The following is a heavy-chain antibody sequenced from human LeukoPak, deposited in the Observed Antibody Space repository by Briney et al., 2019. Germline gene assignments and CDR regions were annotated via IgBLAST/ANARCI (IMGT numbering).Heavy chain of an antibody. Sequence: PSETLSLTCAVYGGSFSGYYWSWIRQPPGKGLEWIGEINHSGSTNYNPSLKSRVTISVDTSKNQFSLKLSSVTAADTAVYYCAKGHSRNRQFYYYRKGVWGQRATVTVSS. V-gene: IGHV4-34*01. CDR1: GGSFSGYY. D-gene: IGHD3-22*01. CDR2: INHSGST. J-gene: IGHJ6*02. CDR3: AKGHSRNRQFYYYRKGV.